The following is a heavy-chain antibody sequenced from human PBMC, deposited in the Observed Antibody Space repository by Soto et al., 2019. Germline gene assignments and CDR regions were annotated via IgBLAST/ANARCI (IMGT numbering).Heavy chain of an antibody. J-gene: IGHJ5*02. D-gene: IGHD3-10*01. CDR2: IYWDDDK. CDR1: GFSLSTSGVG. V-gene: IGHV2-5*02. Sequence: QITLKESGPTLVKPTQTLTLTCTFSGFSLSTSGVGVGWIRQPPGKALEWLALIYWDDDKRYSPSLKSRLTNTKDTAKNPVVLTMTNMYPVDTATYYCAHSITMVRGVIITLLPNWFDPWGQGTLVTVSS. CDR3: AHSITMVRGVIITLLPNWFDP.